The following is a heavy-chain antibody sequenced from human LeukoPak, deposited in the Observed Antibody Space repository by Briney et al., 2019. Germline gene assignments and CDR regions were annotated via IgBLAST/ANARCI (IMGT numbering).Heavy chain of an antibody. V-gene: IGHV3-48*01. CDR2: ISSSSNSI. CDR1: GFTFSSYN. D-gene: IGHD2-15*01. CDR3: AKRSPYCSGGSCYFDY. J-gene: IGHJ4*02. Sequence: GGSLRLSCAASGFTFSSYNMNWVRQAPGKGLEWVSYISSSSNSIYYADSVKGRFTISRDNAKNSLYLQMNSLRAEDTAVYYCAKRSPYCSGGSCYFDYWGQGTLVTVSS.